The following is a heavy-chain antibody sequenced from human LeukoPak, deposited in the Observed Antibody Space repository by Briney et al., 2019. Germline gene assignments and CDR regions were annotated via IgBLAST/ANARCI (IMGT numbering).Heavy chain of an antibody. CDR2: ISGSGGST. V-gene: IGHV3-23*01. J-gene: IGHJ1*01. Sequence: GGSLRLSCAASGFTFSSYAMSWVRQAPGKGLEWVSAISGSGGSTYYADSVKGRFTISRDNSKNTLYLQMNSLRAEDTAVYYCAKEGPTGSWYSEYFQHWGQGTLVTVSS. CDR1: GFTFSSYA. D-gene: IGHD6-13*01. CDR3: AKEGPTGSWYSEYFQH.